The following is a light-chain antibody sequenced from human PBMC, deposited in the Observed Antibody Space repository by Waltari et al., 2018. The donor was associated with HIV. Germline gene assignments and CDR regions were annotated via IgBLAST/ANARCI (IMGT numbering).Light chain of an antibody. Sequence: QSALIQPASVSASPAQSFTISCHRTNSSIGPYNYVSWYQHHPTKAPKIIIYDVTKRPSGTSTRFAGSKSGNSASLTISGLQAEDEADYYCCSFAGTRVFGGGTKLTVL. CDR3: CSFAGTRV. J-gene: IGLJ2*01. V-gene: IGLV2-23*02. CDR2: DVT. CDR1: NSSIGPYNY.